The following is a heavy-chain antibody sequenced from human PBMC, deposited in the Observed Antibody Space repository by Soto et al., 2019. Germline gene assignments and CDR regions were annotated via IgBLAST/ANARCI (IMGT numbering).Heavy chain of an antibody. CDR2: IIPIFGTA. V-gene: IGHV1-69*01. Sequence: QVQLVQSGAEVKKPGSSVKVSCKASGGTFSSYAISWVRQAPGQGLEWMGGIIPIFGTANYAQKFQGRVTITADESTSTAYMELSSLRSEDTAVYYCARAYLIAARPSYYYGMDVWGQGTTVTVSS. CDR3: ARAYLIAARPSYYYGMDV. D-gene: IGHD6-6*01. J-gene: IGHJ6*02. CDR1: GGTFSSYA.